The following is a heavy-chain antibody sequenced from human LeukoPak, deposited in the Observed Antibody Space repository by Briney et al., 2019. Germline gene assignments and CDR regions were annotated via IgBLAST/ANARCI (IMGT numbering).Heavy chain of an antibody. CDR3: ATDVPSPLAQIDY. J-gene: IGHJ4*02. Sequence: PGGSLRLSCAASGXTFTDAWMSWVRQAPGKGLEWVGRIRSKGDGGTIDYAAHVKDRFTISRDDSKSTLYLQMDSLKSDDTGVYYCATDVPSPLAQIDYWGQGTVVTVSS. CDR1: GXTFTDAW. CDR2: IRSKGDGGTI. V-gene: IGHV3-15*01.